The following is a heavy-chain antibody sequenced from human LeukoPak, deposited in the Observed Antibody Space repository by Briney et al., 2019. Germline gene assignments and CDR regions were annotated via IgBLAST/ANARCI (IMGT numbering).Heavy chain of an antibody. CDR3: ARDRDISRSNWFDP. J-gene: IGHJ5*02. D-gene: IGHD2-2*01. V-gene: IGHV1-2*02. Sequence: ASVKVSCKASGYTFTVYNMHWVRQPPGQGLEWMGGINPNSGGTNYAQKFQGRVTMTRDTSISTAYMELSRLRSDDTAVYYCARDRDISRSNWFDPWGQGTLVTVSS. CDR1: GYTFTVYN. CDR2: INPNSGGT.